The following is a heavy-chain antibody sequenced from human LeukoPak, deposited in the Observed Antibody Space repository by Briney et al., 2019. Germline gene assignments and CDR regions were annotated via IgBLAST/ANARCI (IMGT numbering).Heavy chain of an antibody. J-gene: IGHJ4*02. D-gene: IGHD6-19*01. V-gene: IGHV1-69*13. CDR3: ARDTEAVAVRLDY. CDR2: IIPIFGTA. Sequence: SVKVSCKASGGTFSSYAISWVRQAPGQGLEWMGGIIPIFGTANYAQKFQGRVTITADESTSTAYMELSSLRSEDTAVYYCARDTEAVAVRLDYWGQGTLVTVSS. CDR1: GGTFSSYA.